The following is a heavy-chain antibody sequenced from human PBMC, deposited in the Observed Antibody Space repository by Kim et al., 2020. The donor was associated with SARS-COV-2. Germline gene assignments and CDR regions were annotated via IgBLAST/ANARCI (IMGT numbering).Heavy chain of an antibody. J-gene: IGHJ4*02. CDR2: INPSGGST. CDR1: GYTFTSYY. Sequence: ASVKVSCKASGYTFTSYYMHWVRQAPGQGLEWMGIINPSGGSTSYAQKFQGRVTMTRDTSTSTVYMELSSLRSEDTAVYYCARVFTPLLAAGSLDYWGQGTLVTVSS. V-gene: IGHV1-46*01. CDR3: ARVFTPLLAAGSLDY. D-gene: IGHD6-13*01.